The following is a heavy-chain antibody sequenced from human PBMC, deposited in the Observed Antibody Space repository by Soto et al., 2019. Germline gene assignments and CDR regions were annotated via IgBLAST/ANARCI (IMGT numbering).Heavy chain of an antibody. D-gene: IGHD1-26*01. CDR3: AGEWELSAFDI. CDR1: GYNFTKNY. J-gene: IGHJ3*02. Sequence: SLKVPCKASGYNFTKNYINWKRQSPVQGLEWMEIINPRCGNTSYADSVKGRFTISRDNSKNTLYLQMNSLRAEDTAVYYCAGEWELSAFDIWGQGTMVTVSS. CDR2: INPRCGNT. V-gene: IGHV1-46*04.